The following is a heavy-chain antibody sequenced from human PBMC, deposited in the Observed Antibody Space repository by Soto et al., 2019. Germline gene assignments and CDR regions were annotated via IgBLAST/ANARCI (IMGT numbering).Heavy chain of an antibody. CDR3: ARVPSTSCYDY. Sequence: ASVKVSCNASGYTFTSYYMHLVRQAPGQGLEWMGIINPSGGSTSYAQKFRGRVTMTRDTSTSTVYMELSSLRSEDTAVYYCARVPSTSCYDYWGQGTLVTVSS. J-gene: IGHJ4*02. V-gene: IGHV1-46*01. CDR2: INPSGGST. D-gene: IGHD2-2*01. CDR1: GYTFTSYY.